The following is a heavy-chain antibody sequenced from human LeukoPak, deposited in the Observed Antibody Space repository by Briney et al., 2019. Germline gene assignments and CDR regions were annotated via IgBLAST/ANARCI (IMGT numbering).Heavy chain of an antibody. J-gene: IGHJ4*02. CDR1: GFTFSSYA. D-gene: IGHD1-26*01. V-gene: IGHV3-23*01. CDR2: ISGSGGST. Sequence: GGSLRLSCAASGFTFSSYAMSWVRQAPGKGLEGVSAISGSGGSTYYADSVKGRFTISRDNSKNTLYLQMNSLRDEDTAVYYCAKGIVGATRKINFFDYWGQGTLVTVSS. CDR3: AKGIVGATRKINFFDY.